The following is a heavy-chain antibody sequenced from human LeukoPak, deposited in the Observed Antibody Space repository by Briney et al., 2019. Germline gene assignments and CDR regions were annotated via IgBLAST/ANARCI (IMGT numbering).Heavy chain of an antibody. CDR2: ISSSGGST. J-gene: IGHJ4*02. CDR3: AKLMNSWYGNDY. D-gene: IGHD6-13*01. CDR1: GFTFSNYA. Sequence: GGSLRLSCAASGFTFSNYAMSWVRQAPGKGLEWVALISSSGGSTYYPDSVKGRFTISRDNSKNTLYLQRNSLRAEDTAVYYCAKLMNSWYGNDYWGQGTLVTVSS. V-gene: IGHV3-23*01.